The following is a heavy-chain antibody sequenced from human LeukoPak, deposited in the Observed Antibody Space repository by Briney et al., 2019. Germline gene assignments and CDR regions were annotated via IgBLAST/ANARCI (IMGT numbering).Heavy chain of an antibody. CDR1: GFTFSNYA. V-gene: IGHV3-23*01. Sequence: GGSLRLSCAASGFTFSNYAMSWVRQAPGKGLGWVSGISGSGGSTYYADSVKGRFTISRDNSKNTLYLQMNSLRAEDTSVYYCARDSFDYDILTGYYNRYYYGMDVWGQGTTVTVSS. J-gene: IGHJ6*02. D-gene: IGHD3-9*01. CDR3: ARDSFDYDILTGYYNRYYYGMDV. CDR2: ISGSGGST.